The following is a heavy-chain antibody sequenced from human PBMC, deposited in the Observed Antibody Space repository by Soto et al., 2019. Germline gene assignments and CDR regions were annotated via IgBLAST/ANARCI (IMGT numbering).Heavy chain of an antibody. D-gene: IGHD6-19*01. Sequence: QVQLQESGPGLVEPSQTLSLTCTVSGGSISSGDYFWTWIRQHPGKGLEWIGYIYYTGSTDYNPSLKSRVTISKYTSENQFSLNLSSVTAADTAVYYCARGVRNGWYSLDYWGQGTLVTVSS. CDR1: GGSISSGDYF. CDR2: IYYTGST. CDR3: ARGVRNGWYSLDY. J-gene: IGHJ4*02. V-gene: IGHV4-31*03.